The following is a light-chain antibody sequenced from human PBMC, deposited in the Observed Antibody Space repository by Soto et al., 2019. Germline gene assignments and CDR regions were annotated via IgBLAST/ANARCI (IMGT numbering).Light chain of an antibody. J-gene: IGLJ1*01. CDR3: QSYDSSVSGPSYV. CDR1: SSNIGAGYD. Sequence: QSVLTQPPSVSGAPGQRVTISCTGSSSNIGAGYDVHWYQQLPGAAPKLLIYGNSNRPSGVPDRFSGSKSGTSASLAITGLQAEDEADYYCQSYDSSVSGPSYVFGTGTKLTVL. CDR2: GNS. V-gene: IGLV1-40*01.